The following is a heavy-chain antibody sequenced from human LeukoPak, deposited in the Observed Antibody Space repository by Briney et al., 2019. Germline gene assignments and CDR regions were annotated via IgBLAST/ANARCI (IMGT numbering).Heavy chain of an antibody. J-gene: IGHJ4*02. V-gene: IGHV4-59*01. CDR3: ARKPHADYYDSSGPFDY. D-gene: IGHD3-22*01. Sequence: SETLSLTRTVSGGSISSYYWSWIRQPPGKGLEWIGYIYYSGSTNYNPSLKSRVTISVDMSKNQFSLKLSSVTAADTAVYYCARKPHADYYDSSGPFDYWGQGTLVTVSS. CDR1: GGSISSYY. CDR2: IYYSGST.